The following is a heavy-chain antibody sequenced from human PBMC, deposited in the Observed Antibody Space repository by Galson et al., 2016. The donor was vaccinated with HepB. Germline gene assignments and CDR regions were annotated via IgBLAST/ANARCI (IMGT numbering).Heavy chain of an antibody. J-gene: IGHJ4*02. CDR1: GYTSTDYY. Sequence: SVKVSCKASGYTSTDYYIHWVRQAPGQGLEWMGWINPNSGATKYVEKFQGWVTMTRDTSISTAYMELNRLRSADTAVYYCARERPPDLRWGQVSYHYYFDYWGQGALVTVSS. CDR2: INPNSGAT. CDR3: ARERPPDLRWGQVSYHYYFDY. D-gene: IGHD3-16*02. V-gene: IGHV1-2*04.